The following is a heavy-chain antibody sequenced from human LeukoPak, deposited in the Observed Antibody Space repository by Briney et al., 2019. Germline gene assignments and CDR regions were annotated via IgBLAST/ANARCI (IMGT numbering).Heavy chain of an antibody. CDR3: ARDPRGYSGYLFDY. CDR1: GGTFSSYA. V-gene: IGHV1-69*06. Sequence: SVKVSCKASGGTFSSYAISWVRQAPGQGLEWMGGIIPIFGTANYAQKFQGRVTITADKSTSTAYMELSRLRSDDTAVYYCARDPRGYSGYLFDYWGQGTLVTVSS. J-gene: IGHJ4*02. D-gene: IGHD5-12*01. CDR2: IIPIFGTA.